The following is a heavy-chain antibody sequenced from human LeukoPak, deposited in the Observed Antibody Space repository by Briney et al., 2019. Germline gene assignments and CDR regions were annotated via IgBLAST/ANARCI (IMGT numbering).Heavy chain of an antibody. CDR1: GFTFSSYG. Sequence: GGSLRLSCAASGFTFSSYGMHWVRQAPGKGLEWVAVISYDGSNKYYADSVKGRFTISRDNSKNTLYLQMNSLRAEDTAVYYCASPSGYGDFDYWGQGTLVTVSS. V-gene: IGHV3-30*19. D-gene: IGHD4-17*01. CDR3: ASPSGYGDFDY. CDR2: ISYDGSNK. J-gene: IGHJ4*02.